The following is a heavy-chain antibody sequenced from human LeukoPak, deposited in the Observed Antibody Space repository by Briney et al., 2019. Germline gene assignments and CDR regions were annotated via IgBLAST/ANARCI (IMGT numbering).Heavy chain of an antibody. CDR2: IYTSGST. Sequence: SETLSLTCTVSGGSISSGSYYWSWIRQPAGKGLEWIGRIYTSGSTNYNPSLKSRVTISVDTSKNQFSLKLSSVTAADTAVYYCARVLDTAMVPLYYLDYWGQGTLVTVSS. J-gene: IGHJ4*02. D-gene: IGHD5-18*01. CDR1: GGSISSGSYY. V-gene: IGHV4-61*02. CDR3: ARVLDTAMVPLYYLDY.